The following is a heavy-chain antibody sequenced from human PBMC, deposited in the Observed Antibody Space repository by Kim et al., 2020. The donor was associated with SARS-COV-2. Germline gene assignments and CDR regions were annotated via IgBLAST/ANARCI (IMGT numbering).Heavy chain of an antibody. CDR2: IYYSGST. D-gene: IGHD7-27*01. J-gene: IGHJ6*02. V-gene: IGHV4-31*03. CDR1: GGSISSGGYY. CDR3: ARYPWGLYYYYGMDV. Sequence: SETLSLTCTVSGGSISSGGYYWSWIRQHPGKGLEWIGYIYYSGSTYYNPSLKSRVTISVDTSKNQFSLKLSSVTAADTAVYYCARYPWGLYYYYGMDVWGQGTTVTVSS.